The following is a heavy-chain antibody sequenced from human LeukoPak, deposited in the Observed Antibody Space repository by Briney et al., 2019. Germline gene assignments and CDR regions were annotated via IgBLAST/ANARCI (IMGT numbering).Heavy chain of an antibody. CDR3: AREYSSSSPEDY. Sequence: GGSLRLSCAAPGFTFSSYWMSWVRQAPGKGLEWVANIKQDGSEKYYVDSVKGRFTISRDNAKNSLYLQMNSLGAEDTAVYYCAREYSSSSPEDYWGQGTLVTVSS. CDR1: GFTFSSYW. D-gene: IGHD6-6*01. V-gene: IGHV3-7*01. J-gene: IGHJ4*02. CDR2: IKQDGSEK.